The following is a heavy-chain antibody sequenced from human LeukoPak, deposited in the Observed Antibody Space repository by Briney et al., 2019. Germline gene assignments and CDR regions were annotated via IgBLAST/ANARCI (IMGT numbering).Heavy chain of an antibody. CDR3: AELGITMIGGV. CDR2: ISSSGSTI. Sequence: PGGTLSLSCAASGFTFSSYEMNWVRQAPGKGLEWVSYISSSGSTIYYADSVKGRFTSSRDNAKNSLYLQMNSLRAEDTAVYYCAELGITMIGGVWGKGTTVTISS. J-gene: IGHJ6*04. D-gene: IGHD3-10*02. V-gene: IGHV3-48*03. CDR1: GFTFSSYE.